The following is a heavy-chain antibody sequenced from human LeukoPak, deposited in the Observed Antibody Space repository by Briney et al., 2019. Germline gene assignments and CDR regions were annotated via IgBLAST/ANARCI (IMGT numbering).Heavy chain of an antibody. CDR1: GGSFSGYY. CDR2: INHSGST. J-gene: IGHJ6*03. V-gene: IGHV4-34*01. Sequence: KPSETLSLTCAVYGGSFSGYYWSWIRQPPGKGLEWIGEINHSGSTNYNPSLKSRVTISVDTSKNQFSLKLSSVTAADTAVYYCARVWGHYYYMDVWGKGTTVTISS. D-gene: IGHD1-26*01. CDR3: ARVWGHYYYMDV.